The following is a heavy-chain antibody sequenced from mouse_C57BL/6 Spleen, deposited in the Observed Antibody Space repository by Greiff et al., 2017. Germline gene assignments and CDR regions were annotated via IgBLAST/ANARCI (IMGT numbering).Heavy chain of an antibody. D-gene: IGHD1-1*01. CDR1: GFSLTSYG. CDR2: IWSGGST. Sequence: VMLVESGPGLVQPSQSLSITCTVSGFSLTSYGVHWVRQSPGKGLEWLGVIWSGGSTDYNAAFISRLSISKDNSKSQVFFKMNSLQADDTAIYYCARGDYYGSSVDYWGQGTTLTVSS. V-gene: IGHV2-2*01. J-gene: IGHJ2*01. CDR3: ARGDYYGSSVDY.